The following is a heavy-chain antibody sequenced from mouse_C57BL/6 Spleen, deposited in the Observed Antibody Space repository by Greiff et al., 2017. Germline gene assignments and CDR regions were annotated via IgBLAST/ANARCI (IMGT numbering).Heavy chain of an antibody. D-gene: IGHD1-1*01. J-gene: IGHJ4*01. CDR2: IYPGSGST. CDR3: ARFTTTVEGAMDY. V-gene: IGHV1-55*01. CDR1: GYTFTSYW. Sequence: QVQLQQSGAELVKPGASVKMSCKASGYTFTSYWITWVKQRPGQGLEWIGDIYPGSGSTNYNEKFKSKATLTVDTSSSTAYMQLSSLTSEDSAVYYCARFTTTVEGAMDYWGQGTSVTVSS.